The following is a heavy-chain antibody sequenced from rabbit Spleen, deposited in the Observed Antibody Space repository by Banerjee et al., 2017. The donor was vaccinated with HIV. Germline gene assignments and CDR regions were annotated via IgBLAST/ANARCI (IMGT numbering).Heavy chain of an antibody. Sequence: QEQLVESGGDLVKPGGSLKLSCTASGFSFSNKAVMCWVRQTPGKGLEWIACINAVTGKAVYANWAKGRFTFSKTSSTTVTLQMTSLTAADTATYFCARNYVTNENVRLNLWGPGPGHRL. CDR2: INAVTGKA. CDR3: ARNYVTNENVRLNL. V-gene: IGHV1S45*01. D-gene: IGHD2-1*01. CDR1: GFSFSNKAV. J-gene: IGHJ4*01.